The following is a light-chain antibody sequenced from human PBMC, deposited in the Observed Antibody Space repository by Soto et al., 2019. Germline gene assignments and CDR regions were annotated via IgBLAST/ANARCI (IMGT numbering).Light chain of an antibody. V-gene: IGKV3-11*01. J-gene: IGKJ4*01. CDR1: QTVRDS. CDR3: QQRGRWPPLT. Sequence: EIVLTQSPASLSLSPGARATLSCRASQTVRDSLAWFQQKPGQTPRLLIWGTSNRATGIPARFVGSGSGTDFTLTITSLEPEDFAVYYCQQRGRWPPLTFGGGTKVDIK. CDR2: GTS.